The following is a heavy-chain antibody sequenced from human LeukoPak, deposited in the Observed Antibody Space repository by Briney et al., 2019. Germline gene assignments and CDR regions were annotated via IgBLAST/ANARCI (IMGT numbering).Heavy chain of an antibody. V-gene: IGHV4-39*01. Sequence: SETLSLTCTVSGGSISSSSYYWGWIRQPPGKGLEWIGSIYYSGSTYYNPSLKSRVTISVDTSKNQFSLNLSSVTAAGTAVYYCARHLSSSTSWQYYYYYYMDVWVKVTTVTVSS. D-gene: IGHD2-2*01. CDR3: ARHLSSSTSWQYYYYYYMDV. CDR2: IYYSGST. J-gene: IGHJ6*03. CDR1: GGSISSSSYY.